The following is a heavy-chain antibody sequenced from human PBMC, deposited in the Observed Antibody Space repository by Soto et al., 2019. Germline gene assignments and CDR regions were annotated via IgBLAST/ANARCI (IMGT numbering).Heavy chain of an antibody. J-gene: IGHJ4*02. D-gene: IGHD3-3*01. CDR3: AAIFGVPWVY. V-gene: IGHV3-7*01. CDR2: VNKDGSEK. Sequence: GGSLRLSWAGSRFTLSGDLMSWVRQAPGQGLEWVANVNKDGSEKYYVDSVRGRFTISRDNAKNSLYLQMNSLRAEDTAVYYCAAIFGVPWVYWGQGTLVTVSS. CDR1: RFTLSGDL.